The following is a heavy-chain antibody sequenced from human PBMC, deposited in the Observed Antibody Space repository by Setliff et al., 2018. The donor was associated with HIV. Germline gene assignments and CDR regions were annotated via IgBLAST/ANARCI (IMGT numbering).Heavy chain of an antibody. Sequence: ASVKVSCKASGNPFTSYYLHWVRQAPGQGLEWMGWINPNSGGTNYAQKFQGWVTMTRDTSISTVYMELSRLRSDDTAVYYCARGRDLLVLCDWGQGTLVTVSS. CDR2: INPNSGGT. CDR1: GNPFTSYY. D-gene: IGHD2-8*02. V-gene: IGHV1-2*04. CDR3: ARGRDLLVLCD. J-gene: IGHJ4*02.